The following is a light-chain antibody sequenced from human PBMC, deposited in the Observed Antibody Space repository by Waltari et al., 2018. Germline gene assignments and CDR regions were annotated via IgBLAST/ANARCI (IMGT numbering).Light chain of an antibody. CDR1: PRVGKF. J-gene: IGKJ1*01. V-gene: IGKV3-20*01. CDR2: GAS. Sequence: EIMLSHSPGTRSLSLGARATRSCWASPRVGKFLAWYQQKPGQAPRLLISGASSRATGIADRFSGSGSGTDFSLTINRLEPEDSAVYYCQHYVRLPATFGQGTKVEI. CDR3: QHYVRLPAT.